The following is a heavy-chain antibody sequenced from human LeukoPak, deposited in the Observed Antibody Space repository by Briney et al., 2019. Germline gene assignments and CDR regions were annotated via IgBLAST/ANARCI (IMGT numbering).Heavy chain of an antibody. CDR1: GYTLTELS. CDR2: FDPEDGET. Sequence: ASVKVSCKVSGYTLTELSMHWVRQAPGKGLEWMGGFDPEDGETIYAQKFQGRVTMTEDTSTDTAYMELSSLRSEDTAVYYCAIASFGGRWLQSGWDGSDAFDIWGQGTMVTVSS. CDR3: AIASFGGRWLQSGWDGSDAFDI. V-gene: IGHV1-24*01. J-gene: IGHJ3*02. D-gene: IGHD5-24*01.